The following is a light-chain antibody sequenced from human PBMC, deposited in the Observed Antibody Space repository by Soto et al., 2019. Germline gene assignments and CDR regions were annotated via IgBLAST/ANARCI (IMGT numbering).Light chain of an antibody. CDR3: QQYGTLIT. CDR1: QSLSSSY. V-gene: IGKV3-20*01. J-gene: IGKJ5*01. Sequence: EIVLTQSPGTLSLSPGERATLSCRASQSLSSSYLAWYQQKPGQAPRLLIYGSFSRATGIPDRFSGSGSGTDFTLTIIRLEPEDSAVYYCQQYGTLITFGQGTRLEIK. CDR2: GSF.